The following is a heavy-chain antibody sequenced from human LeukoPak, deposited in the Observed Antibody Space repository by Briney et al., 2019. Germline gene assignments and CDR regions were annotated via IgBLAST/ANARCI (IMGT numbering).Heavy chain of an antibody. CDR1: GLSFSTYD. Sequence: GGSLRLSCAASGLSFSTYDFHWVRQATGKGLEWVSGIGKAGDTYYAGSVKGRFTISRENAKNSFYLQMNSLRTGGTAVYYCARGAYNGFDVWGQGTMVTVSS. J-gene: IGHJ3*01. V-gene: IGHV3-13*04. CDR3: ARGAYNGFDV. CDR2: IGKAGDT. D-gene: IGHD5-12*01.